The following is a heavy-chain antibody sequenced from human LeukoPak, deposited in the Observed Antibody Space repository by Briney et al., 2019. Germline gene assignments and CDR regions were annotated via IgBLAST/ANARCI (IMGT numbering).Heavy chain of an antibody. V-gene: IGHV1-2*02. D-gene: IGHD2-21*02. J-gene: IGHJ1*01. Sequence: ASVKVSCKASGYTFTGYYMHWVRQAPGQGLEWMGWINPNSGGTNYAQKFQGRVTMTRDTSISTAYVELSRLRSDDTAVYYCAREVGEYCGGDCPFQHWGQGTLVTVSS. CDR3: AREVGEYCGGDCPFQH. CDR2: INPNSGGT. CDR1: GYTFTGYY.